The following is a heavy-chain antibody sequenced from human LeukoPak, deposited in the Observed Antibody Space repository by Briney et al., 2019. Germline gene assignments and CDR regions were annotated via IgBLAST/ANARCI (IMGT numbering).Heavy chain of an antibody. CDR1: GGSISSGSYY. CDR3: ARDCKLGNCDAFDI. CDR2: IYTSGST. Sequence: SQTLSLTCTVSGGSISSGSYYWSWIRQPAGKGLEWIGRIYTSGSTNYNPSLKSRVTISVDTSKNQFSLKLSSVTAADTAVYYCARDCKLGNCDAFDIWGQGTMVTVSS. V-gene: IGHV4-61*02. D-gene: IGHD7-27*01. J-gene: IGHJ3*02.